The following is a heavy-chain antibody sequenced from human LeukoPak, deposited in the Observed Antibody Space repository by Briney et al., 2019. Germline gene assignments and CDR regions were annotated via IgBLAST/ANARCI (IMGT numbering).Heavy chain of an antibody. CDR1: GGSFSGYY. D-gene: IGHD6-13*01. J-gene: IGHJ4*02. CDR2: INHSGST. Sequence: SETLSLTCAVYGGSFSGYYWSWIRQPPGKGLEWIGEINHSGSTNYNPSLKSRVTISVDTSKNQFSLKLSSVTAADTAVYYCARHDPGYSSSWYEYWGQGTLVTVSS. V-gene: IGHV4-34*01. CDR3: ARHDPGYSSSWYEY.